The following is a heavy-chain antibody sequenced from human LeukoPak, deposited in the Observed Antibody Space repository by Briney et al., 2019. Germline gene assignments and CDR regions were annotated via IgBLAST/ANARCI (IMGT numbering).Heavy chain of an antibody. CDR2: IYYSGSM. Sequence: SETLSLTCTVSGCSISSGYYWGWIRQPPGKGLEFIGYIYYSGSMYYNPSLKNRVNISVDTSKNQFSLKLHSVTAADTAVYYCARDLSPNFYDFWSGSDMGVWGKGTTVTVSS. CDR3: ARDLSPNFYDFWSGSDMGV. D-gene: IGHD3-3*01. CDR1: GCSISSGYY. V-gene: IGHV4-38-2*02. J-gene: IGHJ6*03.